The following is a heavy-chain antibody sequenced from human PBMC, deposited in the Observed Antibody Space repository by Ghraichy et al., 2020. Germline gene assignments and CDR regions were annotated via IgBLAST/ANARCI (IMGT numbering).Heavy chain of an antibody. D-gene: IGHD2-8*01. CDR2: IIPIFGTA. V-gene: IGHV1-69*13. J-gene: IGHJ5*02. CDR1: GGTFSSYA. Sequence: SVKVSCKASGGTFSSYAISWVRQAPGQGLEWMGGIIPIFGTANYAQKFQGRVTITADESTSTAYMELSSLRSEDTAVYYCARRHCTNGVCVGGRFDPWGQGTLVTVSS. CDR3: ARRHCTNGVCVGGRFDP.